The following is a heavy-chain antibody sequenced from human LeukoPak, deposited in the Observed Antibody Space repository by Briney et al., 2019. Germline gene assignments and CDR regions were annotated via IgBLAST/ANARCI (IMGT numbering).Heavy chain of an antibody. J-gene: IGHJ4*02. CDR2: IKQDGSEK. D-gene: IGHD3-3*01. CDR1: GYSISSGYY. CDR3: ARVNGFWSGNTGGYYFDY. V-gene: IGHV3-7*01. Sequence: ETLSLTCTVTGYSISSGYYWGWIRQPPGKGLEWVANIKQDGSEKYYVDSVKGRFTISRDNAKNSLYLQMNSLRAEDTAVYYCARVNGFWSGNTGGYYFDYWGQGTLVTVSS.